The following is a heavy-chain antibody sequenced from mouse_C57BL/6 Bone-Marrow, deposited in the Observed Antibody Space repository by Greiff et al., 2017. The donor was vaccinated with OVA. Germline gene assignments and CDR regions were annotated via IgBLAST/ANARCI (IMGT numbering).Heavy chain of an antibody. CDR3: ASHSNYRGY. J-gene: IGHJ2*01. CDR2: IYPGSGST. V-gene: IGHV1-55*01. D-gene: IGHD2-5*01. Sequence: QVQLQQPGAELVKPGASVKMSCKASGYTFTSYWITWVKPRPGQGLEWIGDIYPGSGSTNYNEKFKSKATLTVDTSSSTAYMQLSSLTSEGSAVYYCASHSNYRGYWGQGTTLTVSS. CDR1: GYTFTSYW.